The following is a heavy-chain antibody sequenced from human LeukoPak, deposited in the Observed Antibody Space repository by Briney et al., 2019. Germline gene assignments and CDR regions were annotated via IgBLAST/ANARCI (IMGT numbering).Heavy chain of an antibody. CDR1: GFTFGDYA. V-gene: IGHV3-49*04. CDR2: IRSKAYGATA. J-gene: IGHJ4*02. CDR3: TIFCSSTRCYSFDS. D-gene: IGHD2-2*01. Sequence: GGSLRLSCTASGFTFGDYAMGWVRQAPGKGLEWVGFIRSKAYGATAEYAASVKGRFSISRDESKNIAYLQMNSLKTEDTAVYYCTIFCSSTRCYSFDSWGQGTLVTASS.